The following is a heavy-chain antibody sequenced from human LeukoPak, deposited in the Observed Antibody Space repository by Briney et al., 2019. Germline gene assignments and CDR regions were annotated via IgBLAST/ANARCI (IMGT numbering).Heavy chain of an antibody. CDR3: AKDRRVRGVIGYMDV. CDR1: GFTVSSNY. Sequence: PGGSLRLSCAASGFTVSSNYMSWVRQAPGKGLEWVSAISGSGGSTYYADSVKGRFTISRDNSKNTLYLQMNSLRAEDTAVYYCAKDRRVRGVIGYMDVWGKGTTVTVSS. V-gene: IGHV3-23*01. J-gene: IGHJ6*03. D-gene: IGHD3-10*01. CDR2: ISGSGGST.